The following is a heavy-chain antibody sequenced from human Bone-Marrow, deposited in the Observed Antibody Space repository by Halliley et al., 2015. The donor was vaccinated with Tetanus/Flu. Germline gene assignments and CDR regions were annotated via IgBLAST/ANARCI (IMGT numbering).Heavy chain of an antibody. J-gene: IGHJ4*02. CDR2: AYYRSKWYD. V-gene: IGHV6-1*01. CDR1: GDSISSNNAA. CDR3: ARNGDSTGWCYFDY. Sequence: LVKPTQTLSLTCTISGDSISSNNAAWNWIRQSPSRGLEWLGRAYYRSKWYDDYSVSVKSRITINPDTSKNQFSLQLNSVTPEDTAVYYCARNGDSTGWCYFDYWGQGTLVTVSS. D-gene: IGHD6-19*01.